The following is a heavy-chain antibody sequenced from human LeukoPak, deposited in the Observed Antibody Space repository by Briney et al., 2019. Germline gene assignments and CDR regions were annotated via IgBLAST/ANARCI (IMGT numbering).Heavy chain of an antibody. CDR3: AKGRYPGGTMIVVVSPFDY. Sequence: GGSLRLSCAASGFTFDDYAMHWVRQAPGKGLEWVSLTSGDGGSTYYADSVKGRFTISRDNSKDSLYLQMNSLRTENTALYYCAKGRYPGGTMIVVVSPFDYWGQGTLVTVSS. J-gene: IGHJ4*02. V-gene: IGHV3-43*02. CDR1: GFTFDDYA. D-gene: IGHD3-22*01. CDR2: TSGDGGST.